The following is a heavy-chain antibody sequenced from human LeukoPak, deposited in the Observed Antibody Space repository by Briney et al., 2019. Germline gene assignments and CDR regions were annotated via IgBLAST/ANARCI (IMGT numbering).Heavy chain of an antibody. CDR1: GASISTKY. CDR2: IYNSGNT. J-gene: IGHJ4*02. Sequence: PSETLSLTCSVSGASISTKYWSWLRQPAGKGLEWVGRIYNSGNTNYSPSLESRVTMSADTSKDHFSLRLTSVTAADTAVYYCARGSFDSSGYYVFDYWGQGRLVTVSS. D-gene: IGHD3-22*01. V-gene: IGHV4-4*07. CDR3: ARGSFDSSGYYVFDY.